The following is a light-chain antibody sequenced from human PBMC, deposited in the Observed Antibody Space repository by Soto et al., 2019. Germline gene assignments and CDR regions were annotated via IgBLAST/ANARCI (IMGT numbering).Light chain of an antibody. CDR3: SSYATGDNYV. J-gene: IGLJ1*01. CDR1: SSDVGGYNH. CDR2: EVT. Sequence: QSALTQPPSASGSPGQSVTIPCTGTSSDVGGYNHVSWYQQHPGKAPKVVIYEVTKRPSGVPDRFSGSKSGNTASLTVSGLQAEDEADYYCSSYATGDNYVFGSGTKVTVL. V-gene: IGLV2-8*01.